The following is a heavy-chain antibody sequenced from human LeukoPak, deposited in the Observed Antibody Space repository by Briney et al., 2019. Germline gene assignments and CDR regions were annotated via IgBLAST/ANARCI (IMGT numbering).Heavy chain of an antibody. D-gene: IGHD3-22*01. Sequence: GGSLRLSCAASGFTFSSYGMHWVRQAPGKGLEWVAFIRYDGSNKYYADSVKGRFTISRDNSKNTLYLQMNSLRAEDTAVYYCAKDLGYDSSGYYPEDPYFDYWGQGTLVTVSS. CDR3: AKDLGYDSSGYYPEDPYFDY. J-gene: IGHJ4*02. V-gene: IGHV3-30*02. CDR2: IRYDGSNK. CDR1: GFTFSSYG.